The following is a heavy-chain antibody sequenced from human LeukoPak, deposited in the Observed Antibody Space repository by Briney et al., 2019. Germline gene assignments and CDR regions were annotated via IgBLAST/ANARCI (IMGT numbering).Heavy chain of an antibody. CDR1: GGSIISYY. V-gene: IGHV4-59*08. Sequence: NPSETLSLTCTVSGGSIISYYWSCIRQPPGKGLEWIGYIYYSVSTNYNPSLKSRVTISVDTSKNQFSLKLSSLTAADTAVYYCARHSTSGWNWFDPWGQGTLVTVSS. CDR3: ARHSTSGWNWFDP. CDR2: IYYSVST. D-gene: IGHD6-19*01. J-gene: IGHJ5*02.